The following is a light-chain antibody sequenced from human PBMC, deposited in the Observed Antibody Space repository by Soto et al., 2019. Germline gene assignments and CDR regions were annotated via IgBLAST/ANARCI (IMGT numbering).Light chain of an antibody. Sequence: QSALTQPPSASGSPGQSVTISCTGTKNDIGVYDFVSWYQHHPGKAPRLIIYEVVQRPSGVPDRFSGSKSGNTASLTVSGLQAADEADYYCGTWDSSLSAVFGGGTQLTVL. CDR1: KNDIGVYDF. V-gene: IGLV2-8*01. J-gene: IGLJ7*01. CDR3: GTWDSSLSAV. CDR2: EVV.